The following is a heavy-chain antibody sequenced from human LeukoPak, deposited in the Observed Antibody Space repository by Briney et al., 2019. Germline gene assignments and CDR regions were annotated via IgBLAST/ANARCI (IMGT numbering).Heavy chain of an antibody. V-gene: IGHV1-46*01. Sequence: ASVKVSCKASGYTFATYYMHWVRQAPGQGLEWMGVINPSSGSTNYAQNFQGRVTMTRDTSTSTVYMELSSLRSEDTAMYYCAIMSRVDTGKSPLDDWGRGSLVTVSS. D-gene: IGHD5-18*01. J-gene: IGHJ4*02. CDR1: GYTFATYY. CDR3: AIMSRVDTGKSPLDD. CDR2: INPSSGST.